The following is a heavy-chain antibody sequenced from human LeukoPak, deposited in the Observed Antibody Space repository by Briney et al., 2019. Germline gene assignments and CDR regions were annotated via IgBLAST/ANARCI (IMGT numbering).Heavy chain of an antibody. CDR3: AREFRSTRKYYFDY. D-gene: IGHD6-6*01. CDR1: GFTFSSYW. CDR2: IKQDGSEK. J-gene: IGHJ4*02. Sequence: GGSLRLSCAASGFTFSSYWMSWVRQAPGKGLEWVANIKQDGSEKYYVDSVKGRFTISRDNTKNSLYLQMNSLRAEDTAVYYCAREFRSTRKYYFDYWGEGTLVTVSA. V-gene: IGHV3-7*01.